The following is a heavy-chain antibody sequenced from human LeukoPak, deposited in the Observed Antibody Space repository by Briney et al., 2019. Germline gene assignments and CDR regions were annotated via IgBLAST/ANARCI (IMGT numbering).Heavy chain of an antibody. D-gene: IGHD1-26*01. CDR1: GFTFSNFL. J-gene: IGHJ4*02. CDR2: ISGSGGDT. Sequence: GGSLRLSCAASGFTFSNFLMTWVRQAPGKGPEWVSAISGSGGDTYYADPVKGRFTISRDNSKNTLYLQMNSLRAEDTAVYYCAKKGATTGDLDYWGQGTLVTVSS. CDR3: AKKGATTGDLDY. V-gene: IGHV3-23*01.